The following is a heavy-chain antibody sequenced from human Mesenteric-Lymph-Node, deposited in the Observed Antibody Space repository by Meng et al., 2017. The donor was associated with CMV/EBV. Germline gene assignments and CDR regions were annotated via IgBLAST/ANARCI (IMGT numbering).Heavy chain of an antibody. CDR3: ASAPGWELPFDY. V-gene: IGHV4-34*01. CDR1: GESFSGYY. J-gene: IGHJ4*02. D-gene: IGHD1-26*01. Sequence: LSGGVYGESFSGYYCSCIRRPPGRGLGCIGEINHSETTNNGPSLNRRVTISVDTSKKHFSLNVSSVTAADTAVYYCASAPGWELPFDYWGQGTLVTVSS. CDR2: INHSETT.